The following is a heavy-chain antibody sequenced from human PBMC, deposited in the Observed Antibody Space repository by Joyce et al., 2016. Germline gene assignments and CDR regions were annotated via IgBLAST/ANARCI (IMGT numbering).Heavy chain of an antibody. V-gene: IGHV3-30*18. J-gene: IGHJ4*02. CDR2: IANDENKK. CDR1: GFTFSNYG. D-gene: IGHD3-16*01. CDR3: AKRYDYVDY. Sequence: QVQLVESGGGVVQPGRSLRLSCAASGFTFSNYGMHWVRQAPGKGLEWVAVIANDENKKYYADSVKGRFTISRDNSKNTLYLQMNSLRAEDTAVYYCAKRYDYVDYWGQGTLVTVSS.